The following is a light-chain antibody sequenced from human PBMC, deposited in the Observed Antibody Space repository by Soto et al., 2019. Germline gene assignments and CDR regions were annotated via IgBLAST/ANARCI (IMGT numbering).Light chain of an antibody. V-gene: IGKV3-15*01. Sequence: EIVMTQSPATLSVSPRQRATLSSRASESASRNLASYQHKPGQATRLLIYGASTRATGIPARFSGSGSGTEFTLTISSLQSEDFAVYYCQQYNNWPPYTFGQGTKLEIK. CDR2: GAS. J-gene: IGKJ2*01. CDR3: QQYNNWPPYT. CDR1: ESASRN.